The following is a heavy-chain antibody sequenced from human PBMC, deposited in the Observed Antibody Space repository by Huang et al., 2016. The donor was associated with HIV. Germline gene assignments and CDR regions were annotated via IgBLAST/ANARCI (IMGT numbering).Heavy chain of an antibody. CDR3: ARVEINTLTGYFSSFDN. CDR2: SNHSGRT. V-gene: IGHV4-34*01. J-gene: IGHJ4*02. D-gene: IGHD3-9*01. Sequence: QVHLQQWGAGLLKPSEALSLTCAVYGGSFRNYFWSWIRQPPGKGLEWIGESNHSGRTSYRPSLKSRVTISVDPSKNQFALNLSSVTAADTAVYYCARVEINTLTGYFSSFDNWGQGTLVTVSS. CDR1: GGSFRNYF.